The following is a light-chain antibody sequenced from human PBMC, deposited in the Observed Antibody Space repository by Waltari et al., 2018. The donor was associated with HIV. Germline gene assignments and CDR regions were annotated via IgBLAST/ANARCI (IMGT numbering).Light chain of an antibody. CDR3: CAYAGQTTYVA. V-gene: IGLV2-23*02. CDR1: GSDIGAYKY. J-gene: IGLJ2*01. Sequence: QSPLTQPASVSGSPGQSISISCSGTGSDIGAYKYVSWYQQRPVGPPKLIIYDVNERPSGFSDRFSGSKSGNTASLTISGLQAEDEADYYCCAYAGQTTYVAFGGGTKVTVL. CDR2: DVN.